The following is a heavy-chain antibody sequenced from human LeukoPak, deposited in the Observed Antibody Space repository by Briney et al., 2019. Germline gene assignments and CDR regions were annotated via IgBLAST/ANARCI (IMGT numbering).Heavy chain of an antibody. Sequence: SETLSLTCAVYGGSFSGYYWSWIRQPPGKGLEWIGEINHSGSTNYNPSLKSRVTISVDTSKNQFSPKLSSVTAADTAVYYCARGRVYLYYFDYWGQGTLVTVSS. J-gene: IGHJ4*02. CDR2: INHSGST. D-gene: IGHD5/OR15-5a*01. V-gene: IGHV4-34*01. CDR1: GGSFSGYY. CDR3: ARGRVYLYYFDY.